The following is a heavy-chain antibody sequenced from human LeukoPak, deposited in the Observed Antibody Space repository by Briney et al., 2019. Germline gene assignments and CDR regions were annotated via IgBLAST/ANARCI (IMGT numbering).Heavy chain of an antibody. Sequence: PGGSLRLSCAASGFTFSSYPMHWVRQAPGKGLEWVAVISYDGSDKHYADSVKGRFTISRDNSKNTLYLQMNSLRAEDTAVYYCAREGSSGYYPYWGQGILVTVSS. V-gene: IGHV3-30-3*01. CDR3: AREGSSGYYPY. D-gene: IGHD3-22*01. J-gene: IGHJ4*02. CDR1: GFTFSSYP. CDR2: ISYDGSDK.